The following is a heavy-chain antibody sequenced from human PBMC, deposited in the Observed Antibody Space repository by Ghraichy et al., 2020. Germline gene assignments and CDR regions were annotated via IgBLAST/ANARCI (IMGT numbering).Heavy chain of an antibody. Sequence: GGSLRLSCAASGFTFSSYSLHWVRQAPGKGLEWVAIISDDGSNKYYADSVKGRFTISRDNSKNTLYLQMNTLRAEDTAVYYCAREGGWRLSGGYFQHWGQGTLVTVSS. CDR3: AREGGWRLSGGYFQH. V-gene: IGHV3-30*04. CDR2: ISDDGSNK. D-gene: IGHD6-19*01. J-gene: IGHJ1*01. CDR1: GFTFSSYS.